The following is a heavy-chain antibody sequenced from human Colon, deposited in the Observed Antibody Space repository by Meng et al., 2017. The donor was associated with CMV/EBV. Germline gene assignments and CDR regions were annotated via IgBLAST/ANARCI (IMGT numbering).Heavy chain of an antibody. V-gene: IGHV1-18*01. CDR3: ARELARGGY. Sequence: QVQLVQAGAEGKKPGASVKVACKTSGYTFTNFGISWVRQAPGQGLEWMAYISPYNGDTNYAQRSQGRVALTTDTSTSTVYMELGSLTSDDTAMYYCARELARGGYWGQGTLVTVSS. CDR1: GYTFTNFG. J-gene: IGHJ4*02. CDR2: ISPYNGDT.